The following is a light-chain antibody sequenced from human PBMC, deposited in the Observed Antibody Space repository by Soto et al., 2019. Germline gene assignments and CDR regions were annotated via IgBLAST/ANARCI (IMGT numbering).Light chain of an antibody. J-gene: IGLJ1*01. CDR2: EVN. Sequence: QSALTQPPSASGSPGQSVAVSCTVPSSDVGGYNYVSWYQQHPVKAPKLMIYEVNKRPSGVPDRFSGSKSGNTASLTVSGLQAEDEADYYCSSYAGSSNVFGTGTKLTVL. CDR3: SSYAGSSNV. V-gene: IGLV2-8*01. CDR1: SSDVGGYNY.